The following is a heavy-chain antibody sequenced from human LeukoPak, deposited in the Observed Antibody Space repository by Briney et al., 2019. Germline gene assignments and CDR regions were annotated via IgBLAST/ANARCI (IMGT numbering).Heavy chain of an antibody. CDR2: INPSGGST. D-gene: IGHD2-2*01. CDR1: GYSFTSYY. CDR3: AMIYCSSTSCHEGYFDY. V-gene: IGHV1-46*01. J-gene: IGHJ4*02. Sequence: ASVKVSCKASGYSFTSYYMHWVRQAPGQGLEWMGIINPSGGSTSYAQKFQGRVTMTRDTSTSTVYMELSSLRSEDTAVYYGAMIYCSSTSCHEGYFDYWGQGTLVTVSS.